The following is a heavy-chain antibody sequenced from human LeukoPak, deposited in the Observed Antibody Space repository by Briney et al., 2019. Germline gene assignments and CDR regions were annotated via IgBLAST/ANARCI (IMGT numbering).Heavy chain of an antibody. CDR3: ASRSRSGYSSSSYYFDY. D-gene: IGHD6-13*01. V-gene: IGHV1-18*01. J-gene: IGHJ4*02. CDR1: GYTFTSYG. Sequence: GASVKVSCKASGYTFTSYGISWVRQAPGQGLEWMGWISAYNGNTNYAQKLQGRVTMTTDTSTSTAYMELRSLRSDDTAVYYCASRSRSGYSSSSYYFDYWGQGTLVTVS. CDR2: ISAYNGNT.